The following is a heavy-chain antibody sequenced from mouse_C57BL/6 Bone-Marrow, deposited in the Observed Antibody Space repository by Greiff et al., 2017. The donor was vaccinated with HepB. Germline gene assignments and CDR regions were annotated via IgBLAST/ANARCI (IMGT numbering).Heavy chain of an antibody. J-gene: IGHJ4*01. V-gene: IGHV1-81*01. CDR1: GYTFTSYG. Sequence: VQLQQSGAELARPGASVKLSCKASGYTFTSYGISWAKQRTGQGLEWIGEIYPRSGNTYYNEKFKGKATLTADKSSSTAYMELRSLTSEDSAVYFCARSTLGYAMDYWGQGTSVTVSS. CDR3: ARSTLGYAMDY. CDR2: IYPRSGNT. D-gene: IGHD4-1*01.